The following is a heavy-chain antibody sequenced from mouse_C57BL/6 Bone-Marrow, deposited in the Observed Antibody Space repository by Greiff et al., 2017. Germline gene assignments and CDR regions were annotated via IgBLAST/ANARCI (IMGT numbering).Heavy chain of an antibody. CDR3: ARKALDY. V-gene: IGHV1-72*01. Sequence: QVQLQQPGAELVKPGASVMLSCNASGYPLTSYWIHWVKQRPVRGLEWIGRIDPNRGGTKYNEKFKSKATLTVDKPSRTAYMQLSSLTSEDSAVYYCARKALDYWGQGTTLTVSS. J-gene: IGHJ2*01. CDR2: IDPNRGGT. CDR1: GYPLTSYW.